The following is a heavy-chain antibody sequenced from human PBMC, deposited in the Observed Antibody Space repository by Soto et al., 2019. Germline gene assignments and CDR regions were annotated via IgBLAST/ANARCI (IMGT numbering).Heavy chain of an antibody. CDR2: IDGDSGDT. D-gene: IGHD1-26*01. CDR3: ARTPNNGRAGVYGMDV. CDR1: GYTFTDYY. Sequence: QVLLVQSGAEVKKPGASVKVSCKASGYTFTDYYIHWVRQAPGQGLEWMGWIDGDSGDTKYAQKFQDWVTMTRDTYINTAYRELSRLTSDDTAVYYCARTPNNGRAGVYGMDVWGQGTTVTVSS. J-gene: IGHJ6*02. V-gene: IGHV1-2*04.